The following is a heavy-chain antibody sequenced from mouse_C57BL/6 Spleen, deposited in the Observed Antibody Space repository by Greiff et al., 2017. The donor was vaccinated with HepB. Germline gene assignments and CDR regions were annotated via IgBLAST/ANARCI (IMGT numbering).Heavy chain of an antibody. J-gene: IGHJ4*01. D-gene: IGHD2-1*01. CDR3: TMGNYGFAMDY. CDR2: IDPETGGT. CDR1: GYTFTDYE. V-gene: IGHV1-15*01. Sequence: VQLQQSGAELVRPGASVTLSCKASGYTFTDYEMNWVKQTPVHGLEWIGAIDPETGGTAYNQKFKGKAILTADKSSSTAYMELRSLTAEDSAVYYCTMGNYGFAMDYWGQGTSVTVSS.